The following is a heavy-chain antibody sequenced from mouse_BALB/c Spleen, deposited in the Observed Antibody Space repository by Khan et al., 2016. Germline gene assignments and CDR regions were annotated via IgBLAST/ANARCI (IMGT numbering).Heavy chain of an antibody. J-gene: IGHJ3*01. V-gene: IGHV14-4*02. CDR3: ALCGNILAWFAY. D-gene: IGHD2-1*01. CDR2: IDPENADT. CDR1: GFNIKDYY. Sequence: VQLQQPGAELVRSGASVNLSCTASGFNIKDYYIHWVKQRPEQGLEWIGWIDPENADTEYAPKFQGKATMTADTSSNTAYLQLNTLTSEDTAVYYCALCGNILAWFAYWGQGTLVTVSA.